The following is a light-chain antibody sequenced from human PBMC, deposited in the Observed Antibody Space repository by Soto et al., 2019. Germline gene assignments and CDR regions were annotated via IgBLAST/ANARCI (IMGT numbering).Light chain of an antibody. CDR2: GAS. CDR3: QQYNNWTPIT. Sequence: EIVMTQSPATLSVSPGERATLSCRASQSVSSNLAWYQQKPGQAPRLLIYGASTRAPGIPARISGSGSGTEFTLTISSLQSEDFAVYYCQQYNNWTPITFAQGTRLEIK. CDR1: QSVSSN. V-gene: IGKV3-15*01. J-gene: IGKJ5*01.